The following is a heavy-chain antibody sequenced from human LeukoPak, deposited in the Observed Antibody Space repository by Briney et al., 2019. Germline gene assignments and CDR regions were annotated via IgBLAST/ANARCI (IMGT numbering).Heavy chain of an antibody. CDR2: INSDGSST. CDR3: ARGSRCSSTSCYPFDC. CDR1: GFTFSSYW. Sequence: GGSLRLSCAASGFTFSSYWMHWVRQAPGKGLVWVSRINSDGSSTSYADSVKGRFTISRDNAKNSLYLQMNSLRAEDTAVYYCARGSRCSSTSCYPFDCWGQGTLVTVSS. V-gene: IGHV3-74*01. J-gene: IGHJ4*02. D-gene: IGHD2-2*01.